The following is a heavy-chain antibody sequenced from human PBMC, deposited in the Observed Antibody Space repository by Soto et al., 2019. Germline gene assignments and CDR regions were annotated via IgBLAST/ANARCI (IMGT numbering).Heavy chain of an antibody. V-gene: IGHV4-59*08. J-gene: IGHJ5*02. CDR1: GGSISSYY. CDR2: IYYSGST. Sequence: SETLSLTCTVSGGSISSYYWSWIRQPPGKGLEWIGYIYYSGSTNYNPSLKSRVTISVDTSKNQFSLKLSSVTAADTAVYYCARSFTPGLSNYDWFAPWGQGTLVTVSS. CDR3: ARSFTPGLSNYDWFAP. D-gene: IGHD4-4*01.